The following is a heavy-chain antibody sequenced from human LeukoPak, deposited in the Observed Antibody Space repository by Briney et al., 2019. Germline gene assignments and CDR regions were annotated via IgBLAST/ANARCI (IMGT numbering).Heavy chain of an antibody. CDR3: TPSNEYYGSGSYTFYSYGMDV. CDR2: IRSKANSYAT. Sequence: GGSLKLSCAASGFTFSGSAMHWVRQASGKELEWVGRIRSKANSYATAYAASVKGRFTIYRDDSKNTAYLQMNSLKTEDTAVYYCTPSNEYYGSGSYTFYSYGMDVWGQGTTVTVSS. D-gene: IGHD3-10*01. V-gene: IGHV3-73*01. CDR1: GFTFSGSA. J-gene: IGHJ6*02.